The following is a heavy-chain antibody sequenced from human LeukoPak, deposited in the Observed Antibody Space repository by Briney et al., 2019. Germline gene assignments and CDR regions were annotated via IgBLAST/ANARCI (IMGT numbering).Heavy chain of an antibody. D-gene: IGHD5-12*01. Sequence: PGGSLRLSCAASGFTVSSNYMTWVRQAPGKGLKWVSLIYTDGSTYYADSVKGRFTISRHNSKNTLYIQMNSLGADDTAVYYCATGYSGYRRSYYYGMDVWGQGTTVTVSS. J-gene: IGHJ6*02. CDR1: GFTVSSNY. V-gene: IGHV3-53*04. CDR2: IYTDGST. CDR3: ATGYSGYRRSYYYGMDV.